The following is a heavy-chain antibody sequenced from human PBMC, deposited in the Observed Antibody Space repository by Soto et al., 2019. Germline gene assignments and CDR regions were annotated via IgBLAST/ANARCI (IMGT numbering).Heavy chain of an antibody. J-gene: IGHJ3*02. CDR1: GYTFTSYG. D-gene: IGHD2-8*01. Sequence: GASVKVSCKASGYTFTSYGISWVRQAPGQGLEWMGWISAYNGNTNYAQKLQGRVTMTTDTSTSTAYMELRSLRSDDTAVYYCPSCTNGVCYLGDAFDIWGQGTMVTVSS. V-gene: IGHV1-18*01. CDR2: ISAYNGNT. CDR3: PSCTNGVCYLGDAFDI.